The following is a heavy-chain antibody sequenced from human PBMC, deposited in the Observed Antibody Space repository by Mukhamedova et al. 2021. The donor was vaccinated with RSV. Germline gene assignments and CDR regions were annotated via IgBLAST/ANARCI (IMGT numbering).Heavy chain of an antibody. CDR1: SSYA. V-gene: IGHV3-30*04. CDR3: ARIPRGGTTHY. D-gene: IGHD1-1*01. J-gene: IGHJ4*02. Sequence: SSYAMHWVRQAPGKGLEWVAVISYDGSNKYYADSVKGRFTISRDNSKNTLYLQMNSLRAEDTAVYYCARIPRGGTTHYWGQGTLV. CDR2: ISYDGSNK.